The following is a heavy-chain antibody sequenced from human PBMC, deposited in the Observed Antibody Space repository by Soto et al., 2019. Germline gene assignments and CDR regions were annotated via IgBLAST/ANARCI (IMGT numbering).Heavy chain of an antibody. V-gene: IGHV4-30-4*01. CDR2: IYYSGST. Sequence: QVQLQESGPGLVKPSQTLSLTCTVSGGSISSGDYYWSWIRQPPGKGLEWIGYIYYSGSTYYNPSLKSRVTISVDTSKNQFSLKLSSVTAADTAVYYCARDQYYYDSSGYYSLGMDVWGQGTTVTVSS. J-gene: IGHJ6*02. D-gene: IGHD3-22*01. CDR1: GGSISSGDYY. CDR3: ARDQYYYDSSGYYSLGMDV.